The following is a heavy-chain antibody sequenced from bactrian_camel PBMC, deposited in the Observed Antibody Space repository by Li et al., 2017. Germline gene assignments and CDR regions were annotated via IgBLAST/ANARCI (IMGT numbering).Heavy chain of an antibody. J-gene: IGHJ4*01. CDR2: IKIDGAT. CDR1: GFPFDERD. Sequence: VQLVESGGRSVQAGEFLTLECIGSGFPFDERDMHWYRQAPGNECELVASIKIDGATLYADSAKGRFAISRDNAKNMVSLQMASLKPEDTAVYYCAAANHDAVIEFPALMCQYDWNQGTQVTVS. V-gene: IGHV3S55*01. D-gene: IGHD1*01.